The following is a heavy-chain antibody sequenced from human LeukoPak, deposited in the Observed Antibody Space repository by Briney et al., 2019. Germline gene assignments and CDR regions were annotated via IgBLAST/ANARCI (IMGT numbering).Heavy chain of an antibody. D-gene: IGHD6-13*01. CDR2: VSGSGTTT. Sequence: GGSLRLSCAASGFTVSSNYMSWVRQAPGKGLEWVAGVSGSGTTTYYADSVKGRFTISRDNSKNTLYLQMNSLRAEDTALYYCAKDDIAPAGTYYYGMDVWGQGTTVTVSS. V-gene: IGHV3-23*01. CDR1: GFTVSSNY. J-gene: IGHJ6*02. CDR3: AKDDIAPAGTYYYGMDV.